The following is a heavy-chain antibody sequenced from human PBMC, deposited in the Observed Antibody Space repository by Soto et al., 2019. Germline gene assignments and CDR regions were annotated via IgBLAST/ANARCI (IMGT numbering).Heavy chain of an antibody. Sequence: QVQLQESGPGLVKPSQTLSLTCTVSGGSISSGGYYWSWIRQHPGKGLEWIGYIYYSGSTYYNPSVKRRATISVDTSKIQFSLKLSAVTAADTAVYYCARNFGVGAAVPLDYWGQGTRVTVSS. J-gene: IGHJ4*02. D-gene: IGHD6-13*01. V-gene: IGHV4-31*03. CDR1: GGSISSGGYY. CDR3: ARNFGVGAAVPLDY. CDR2: IYYSGST.